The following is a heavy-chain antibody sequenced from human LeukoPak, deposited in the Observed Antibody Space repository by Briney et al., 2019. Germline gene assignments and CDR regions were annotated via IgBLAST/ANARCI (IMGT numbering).Heavy chain of an antibody. CDR3: AREALPPGIAAAGREEKDWYFDL. CDR1: GGSISSYY. D-gene: IGHD6-13*01. J-gene: IGHJ2*01. CDR2: IYYSGST. Sequence: PSETLSLTCTVSGGSISSYYWSWIRQPPGKGLEWIGYIYYSGSTNYSPSLKSRVAISVDTSKNQFSLKLSSVTAADTAVYYCAREALPPGIAAAGREEKDWYFDLWGRGTLVTVSS. V-gene: IGHV4-59*12.